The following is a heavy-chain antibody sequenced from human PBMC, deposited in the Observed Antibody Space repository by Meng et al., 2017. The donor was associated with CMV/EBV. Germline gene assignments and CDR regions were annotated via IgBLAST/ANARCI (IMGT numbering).Heavy chain of an antibody. CDR2: IITIFGTA. Sequence: SVKVSCKASGGTFSSYAISWVRQAPGQGLEWMGGIITIFGTANYAQKFQGRVTITTDESTSTAYMELSSLRSEDTAVYYCARKRYNWNYSTAPYDYYGMDVWGQGTTVTVSS. D-gene: IGHD1-7*01. CDR3: ARKRYNWNYSTAPYDYYGMDV. V-gene: IGHV1-69*05. J-gene: IGHJ6*02. CDR1: GGTFSSYA.